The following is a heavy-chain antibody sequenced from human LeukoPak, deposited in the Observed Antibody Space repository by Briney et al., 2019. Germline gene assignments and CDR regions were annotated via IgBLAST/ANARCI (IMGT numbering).Heavy chain of an antibody. J-gene: IGHJ5*02. CDR1: GGSISSYC. D-gene: IGHD3-10*01. V-gene: IGHV4-4*07. CDR3: ARDRGSDGSDQLDP. CDR2: ICSSGST. Sequence: SETLSLTCTVSGGSISSYCWIWIRQPAGKGLEWIGRICSSGSTIYNPSLKSRVTMSLDMSNNQFSLKLSSVTAADTAVYYCARDRGSDGSDQLDPWGQGTLVTASS.